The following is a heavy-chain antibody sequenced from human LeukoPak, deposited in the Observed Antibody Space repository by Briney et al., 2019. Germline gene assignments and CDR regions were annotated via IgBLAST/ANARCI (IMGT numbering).Heavy chain of an antibody. Sequence: GASLNTSCKGSGNSFTSYWIGWVRQMPGKRLEWMGIIYPGDSDTRYSPSFQGQVTISADKSISTAYLQWSSLKASDTAMYYCARQPYYYDSSGYQNDYWGQGTLVTVSS. J-gene: IGHJ4*02. CDR2: IYPGDSDT. CDR1: GNSFTSYW. V-gene: IGHV5-51*01. CDR3: ARQPYYYDSSGYQNDY. D-gene: IGHD3-22*01.